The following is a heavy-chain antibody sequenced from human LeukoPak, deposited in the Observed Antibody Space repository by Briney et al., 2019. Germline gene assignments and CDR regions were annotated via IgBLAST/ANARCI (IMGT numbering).Heavy chain of an antibody. CDR3: ARGGDVEMATPFDP. V-gene: IGHV4-39*07. D-gene: IGHD5-24*01. CDR2: IYYSGST. J-gene: IGHJ5*02. Sequence: SETLSLTCTVSGGSISSSSYYWGWIRQPPGKGLEWIGCIYYSGSTYYNPSLKSRVTISVDTSKNQFSLKLSSVTAADTAVYYCARGGDVEMATPFDPWGQGTLVTVSS. CDR1: GGSISSSSYY.